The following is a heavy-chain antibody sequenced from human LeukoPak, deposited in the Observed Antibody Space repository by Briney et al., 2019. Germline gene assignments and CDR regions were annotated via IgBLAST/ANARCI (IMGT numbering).Heavy chain of an antibody. CDR2: IYNDGST. J-gene: IGHJ4*02. D-gene: IGHD5-12*01. V-gene: IGHV3-53*01. Sequence: GGSLRLSCAASGFPVSTNFINWVRQAPGKGLEWVSLIYNDGSTYYADSVKGRFTISRDNSKNTVYLQMNNLRVEDTALYYCAREMGLRSHKAIDYWGQGTLVTVSS. CDR1: GFPVSTNF. CDR3: AREMGLRSHKAIDY.